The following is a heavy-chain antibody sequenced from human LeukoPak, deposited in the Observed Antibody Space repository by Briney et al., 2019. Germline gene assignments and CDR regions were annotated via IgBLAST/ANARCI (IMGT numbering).Heavy chain of an antibody. CDR1: GYSISSGYY. V-gene: IGHV4-38-2*02. CDR3: ARDVADYGDTGYFDY. Sequence: PSETLSLTCTVSGYSISSGYYWGWIRQPPGKGLEWIGSIYHSGSTYYNPSLKSRVTISVDTSKNQFSLKLSSVTAADTAVYYCARDVADYGDTGYFDYWGQGTLVTVSS. J-gene: IGHJ4*02. D-gene: IGHD4-17*01. CDR2: IYHSGST.